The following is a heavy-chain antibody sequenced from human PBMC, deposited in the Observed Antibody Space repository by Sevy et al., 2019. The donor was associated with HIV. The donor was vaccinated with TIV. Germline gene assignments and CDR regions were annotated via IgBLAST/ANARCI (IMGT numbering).Heavy chain of an antibody. CDR2: ISSGSSHT. J-gene: IGHJ4*02. V-gene: IGHV3-11*06. D-gene: IGHD4-17*01. Sequence: GGSLRLSCAASGFTFSDYYMGWVRQAPGKGLEWISDISSGSSHTNDADSVKGRFTISRDNAKNSLYLEMNSLRVEDTAVYYCARDRRNYGGQYFDYWGQGTLVTVSS. CDR3: ARDRRNYGGQYFDY. CDR1: GFTFSDYY.